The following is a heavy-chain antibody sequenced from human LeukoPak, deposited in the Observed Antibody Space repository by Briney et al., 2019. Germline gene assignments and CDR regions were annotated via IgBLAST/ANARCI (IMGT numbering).Heavy chain of an antibody. CDR1: GFAFSNAW. J-gene: IGHJ3*02. D-gene: IGHD2/OR15-2a*01. V-gene: IGHV3-15*01. CDR3: ITDPIVLSEDAFDI. CDR2: IKRKTDGGTT. Sequence: KPGGSLRLSCAASGFAFSNAWMSWVRQAPGKGLEWVGRIKRKTDGGTTDYAAPVKGRFTISRDDSKNTLYLQMNSLKTEDTAVYYCITDPIVLSEDAFDIWGQGTMVTVSS.